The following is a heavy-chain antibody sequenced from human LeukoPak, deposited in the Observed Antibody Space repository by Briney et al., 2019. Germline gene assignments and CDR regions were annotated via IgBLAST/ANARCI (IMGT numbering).Heavy chain of an antibody. V-gene: IGHV1-69*01. D-gene: IGHD3-10*01. CDR1: GGTFSSYA. J-gene: IGHJ4*02. CDR3: ARVGIRSRHVYYFDY. Sequence: GSSVKVSCKASGGTFSSYAISWVRQAPGQGLEWMGGIIPIFGTANYAQKFQGRVTITADESTSTAYMELSSLRSEDTAVYYCARVGIRSRHVYYFDYWGQGTLVTVSS. CDR2: IIPIFGTA.